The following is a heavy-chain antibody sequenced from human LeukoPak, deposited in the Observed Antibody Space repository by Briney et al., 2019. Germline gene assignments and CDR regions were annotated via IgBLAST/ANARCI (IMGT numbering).Heavy chain of an antibody. V-gene: IGHV4-34*01. J-gene: IGHJ5*02. CDR2: INHSGST. D-gene: IGHD3-3*01. CDR1: GGSFSGYY. CDR3: AREQVAIFGVVPRGNWFDP. Sequence: PSETLSLTCAVYGGSFSGYYWSWIRQPPGKGLEWIGEINHSGSTNYNPSLKSRVTMSVDTSKNQFSLKLSSVTAADTAVYYCAREQVAIFGVVPRGNWFDPWGQGTLVTVSS.